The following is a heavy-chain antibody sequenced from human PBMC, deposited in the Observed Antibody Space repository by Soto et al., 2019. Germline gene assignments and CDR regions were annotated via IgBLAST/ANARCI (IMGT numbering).Heavy chain of an antibody. CDR3: ARDQSRHDLVWWFDP. D-gene: IGHD3-16*01. CDR2: IYPGGDNR. Sequence: ASVKVSCKATGYSFTSHYMHWVRQAPGQGLEWMGTIYPGGDNRAYAQKFRGRVTMTKDTSTSTVYMELNSLTSEDTAVYYCARDQSRHDLVWWFDPWGQGTLVTVSS. CDR1: GYSFTSHY. V-gene: IGHV1-46*03. J-gene: IGHJ5*02.